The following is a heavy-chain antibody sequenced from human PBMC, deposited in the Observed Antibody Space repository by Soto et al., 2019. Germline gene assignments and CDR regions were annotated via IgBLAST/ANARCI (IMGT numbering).Heavy chain of an antibody. CDR3: ARRGGSGGSSTGWFDP. J-gene: IGHJ5*02. Sequence: LSLTCTVSGGSISSSSYYWGWIRQPPGKGLEWIGSIYYSGSTYYNPSLKSRVTISVDTSKNQFSLKLSSVTAADTAVYYCARRGGSGGSSTGWFDPWGQGTLVTVSS. CDR1: GGSISSSSYY. CDR2: IYYSGST. D-gene: IGHD2-15*01. V-gene: IGHV4-39*01.